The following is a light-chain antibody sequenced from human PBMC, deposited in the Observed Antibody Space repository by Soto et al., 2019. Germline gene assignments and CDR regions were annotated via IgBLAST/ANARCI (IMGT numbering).Light chain of an antibody. J-gene: IGLJ1*01. CDR2: YVD. CDR1: SRDVGAYDY. V-gene: IGLV2-14*03. CDR3: SSYADGSIYF. Sequence: QSALTQPASVSGSPGQSITISCTGTSRDVGAYDYFSWYLQYPDKAPQLLIYYVDHRPSGVSIRFSGSKSGKTASLTISGLQSEDEGDYYCSSYADGSIYFFGTGTKVTV.